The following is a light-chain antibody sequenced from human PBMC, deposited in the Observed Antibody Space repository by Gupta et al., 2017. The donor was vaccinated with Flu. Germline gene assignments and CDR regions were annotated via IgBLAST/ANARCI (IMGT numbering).Light chain of an antibody. J-gene: IGKJ1*01. V-gene: IGKV3-20*01. CDR2: GAS. CDR3: QQDCSSPRT. Sequence: GTLYLSPGERATRSCRARQTLRSSFLGWYQQKPGQAPRFLIYGASNRAAGIPDRFSGSGSGTEFTLTIRRLEPDDFAVYCCQQDCSSPRTFGQGTTVEIK. CDR1: QTLRSSF.